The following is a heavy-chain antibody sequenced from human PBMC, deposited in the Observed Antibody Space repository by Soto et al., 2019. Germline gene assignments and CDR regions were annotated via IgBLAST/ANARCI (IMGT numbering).Heavy chain of an antibody. CDR3: ARDPTNDYGDDTFDY. J-gene: IGHJ4*02. CDR2: IIPSYDRT. D-gene: IGHD4-17*01. CDR1: GDAFQSYA. Sequence: SVKVSCKASGDAFQSYAIHWVRQAPGQGLEYMGRIIPSYDRTKYAQKLQGRLTVTAGMYTSTVYMELSSLRSEDTAVYYCARDPTNDYGDDTFDYWGQGTKVTVSS. V-gene: IGHV1-69*06.